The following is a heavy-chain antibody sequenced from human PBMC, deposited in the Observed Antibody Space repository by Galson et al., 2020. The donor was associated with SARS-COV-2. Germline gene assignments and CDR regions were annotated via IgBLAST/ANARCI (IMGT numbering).Heavy chain of an antibody. V-gene: IGHV1-18*04. CDR1: GYTFTSYG. D-gene: IGHD6-19*01. Sequence: ASVKVSCKASGYTFTSYGISWVRQAPGQGLEWMGWISAYNGNTNYAQKLQGRVTMTTDTSTSTAYMELRSLRSDDTAVYYCARDGIFGAEYSSGWDEDAFDIWGQGTMVTVSS. CDR3: ARDGIFGAEYSSGWDEDAFDI. J-gene: IGHJ3*02. CDR2: ISAYNGNT.